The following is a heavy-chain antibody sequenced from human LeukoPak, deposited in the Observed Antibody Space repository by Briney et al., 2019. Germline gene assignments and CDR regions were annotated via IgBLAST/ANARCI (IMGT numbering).Heavy chain of an antibody. J-gene: IGHJ6*02. CDR1: RFTFSSHA. Sequence: GGSPRLSCAASRFTFSSHAMTWVRQAPGKGLEWVSAISDSGGSTYYADSVKGRFTISRDNSKNTLYLQMNSLRAEDTALYYCAKVFQYYYYGMDVWGQGTTVTVSS. CDR2: ISDSGGST. V-gene: IGHV3-23*01. CDR3: AKVFQYYYYGMDV.